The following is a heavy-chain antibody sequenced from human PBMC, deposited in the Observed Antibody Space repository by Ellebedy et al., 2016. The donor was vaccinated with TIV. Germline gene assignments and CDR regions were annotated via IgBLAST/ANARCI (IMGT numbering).Heavy chain of an antibody. CDR2: INQDGNKK. CDR3: ARDGGGCSNGVCVTNFDY. CDR1: GFTFSSYT. Sequence: GESLKISCAASGFTFSSYTMNWVRQAPGKGLEWVANINQDGNKKYYVDSVKGRFTISRDNARNSLYLQMNSLRAEDTAVYYCARDGGGCSNGVCVTNFDYWGQGTLVTVSS. V-gene: IGHV3-7*01. J-gene: IGHJ4*02. D-gene: IGHD2-8*01.